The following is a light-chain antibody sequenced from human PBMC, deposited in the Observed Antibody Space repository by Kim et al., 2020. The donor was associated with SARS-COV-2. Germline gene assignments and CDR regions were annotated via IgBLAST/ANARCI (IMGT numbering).Light chain of an antibody. CDR2: DAS. J-gene: IGKJ4*01. CDR3: QQYDNLPHT. CDR1: QDISNY. Sequence: SASVGGRVTITCQASQDISNYLNWYQQKAGKAPKLLIYDASNLETGVPSRISGSGSGTDFTFTISSLQPEDIATYYCQQYDNLPHTFGGETKLEIK. V-gene: IGKV1-33*01.